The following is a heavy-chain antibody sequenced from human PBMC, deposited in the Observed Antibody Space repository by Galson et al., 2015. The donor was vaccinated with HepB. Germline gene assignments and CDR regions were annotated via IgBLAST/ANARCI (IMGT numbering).Heavy chain of an antibody. J-gene: IGHJ4*02. D-gene: IGHD6-13*01. CDR3: ARWGYVDSSSWYFDY. V-gene: IGHV1-18*01. CDR1: GYTFTSYG. CDR2: ISAYNGNT. Sequence: SVKVSCKASGYTFTSYGISWVRQAPGQGLEWMGWISAYNGNTNYAQKLQGRVTMTTDTSTSTAYMELRSLRSDDTAVYYCARWGYVDSSSWYFDYWGQGTLVTVSS.